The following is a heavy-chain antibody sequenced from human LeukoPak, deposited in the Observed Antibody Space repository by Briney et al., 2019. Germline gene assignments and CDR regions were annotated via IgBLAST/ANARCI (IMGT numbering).Heavy chain of an antibody. CDR3: ARKVGATKDFDY. Sequence: SQTLSLTCTVSGGSISSGGYYWSWIRQHPGKGLEWIGYIYYSGSTYYNPSLKSRVTISVDTSKNQFSLKLSSVTAADTAVYYCARKVGATKDFDYWGQGTLVTVSS. D-gene: IGHD1-26*01. CDR1: GGSISSGGYY. J-gene: IGHJ4*02. CDR2: IYYSGST. V-gene: IGHV4-31*03.